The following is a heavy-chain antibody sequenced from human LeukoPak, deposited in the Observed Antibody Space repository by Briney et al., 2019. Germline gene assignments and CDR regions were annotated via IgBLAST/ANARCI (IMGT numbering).Heavy chain of an antibody. V-gene: IGHV3-23*01. Sequence: GGSLRLSCAASGFTFSSYAMSWVRQAPGKGLEGVSAISGSGGTTYYADSVKGRFTISIDNSKTTLYLQMNSLRAEDTAVYYCAKRALAYDSSGYYNNLAFDIWGQGTMVTVSS. CDR2: ISGSGGTT. D-gene: IGHD3-22*01. CDR1: GFTFSSYA. CDR3: AKRALAYDSSGYYNNLAFDI. J-gene: IGHJ3*02.